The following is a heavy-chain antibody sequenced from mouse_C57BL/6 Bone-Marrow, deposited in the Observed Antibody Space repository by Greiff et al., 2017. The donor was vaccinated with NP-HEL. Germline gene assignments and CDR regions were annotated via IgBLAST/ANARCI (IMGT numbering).Heavy chain of an antibody. J-gene: IGHJ3*01. D-gene: IGHD2-2*01. Sequence: VQLQQPGAELVRPGNSVKLSCKASGYTFTSYWMHWVNQRPGKGLEWIGVLDPSDSYTNYNQQFKGKATLTVDTSSSTAYMQLSSLTSEDSAVYYCASLYGYDGAWFAYGGQGTVVTVSA. CDR1: GYTFTSYW. CDR2: LDPSDSYT. V-gene: IGHV1-59*01. CDR3: ASLYGYDGAWFAY.